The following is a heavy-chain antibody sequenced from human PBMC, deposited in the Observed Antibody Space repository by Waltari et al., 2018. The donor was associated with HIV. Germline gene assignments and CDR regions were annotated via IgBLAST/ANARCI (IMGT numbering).Heavy chain of an antibody. V-gene: IGHV3-23*01. J-gene: IGHJ4*02. CDR1: GFTLSSYA. CDR3: AKDLGRLDGYTVDY. D-gene: IGHD5-12*01. CDR2: ISGSGGST. Sequence: EVQLLESGGGLVQPGGSLRLSCAASGFTLSSYAMSWVRQAPGKGLEWVSAISGSGGSTYYADSVKGRFTSSRDNSKNTLYLQMNSLRAEDTAVYYCAKDLGRLDGYTVDYWGQGTLVTVSS.